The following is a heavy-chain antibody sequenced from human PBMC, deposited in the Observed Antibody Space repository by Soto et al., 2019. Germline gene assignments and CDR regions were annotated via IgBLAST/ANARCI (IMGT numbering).Heavy chain of an antibody. CDR3: ARLKITTSVDNSWFDS. Sequence: PSATLSLTCSVSGGSVSDSSYYCRWIRQPPGKGLEWIGHIDYRVKLYQSPSLKSRVSLSVDASKDQFSLKLTSVTAADTALYFCARLKITTSVDNSWFDSWGRGTLVTVSS. D-gene: IGHD1-1*01. CDR2: IDYRVKL. CDR1: GGSVSDSSYY. V-gene: IGHV4-39*01. J-gene: IGHJ5*01.